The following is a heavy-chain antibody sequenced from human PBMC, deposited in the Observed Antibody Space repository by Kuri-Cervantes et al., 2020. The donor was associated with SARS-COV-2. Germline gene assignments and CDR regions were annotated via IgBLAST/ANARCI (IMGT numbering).Heavy chain of an antibody. Sequence: GESLKISCKGCGYRFTSYWISWVRQMPGKGLEWMGRIDPSDSYTNYSPSFQGHVTISADKSISTAYLQWSSLKASDTAMYYCARQGWELFQWSNDFDYWGQETLVTVSS. J-gene: IGHJ4*02. D-gene: IGHD1-26*01. CDR3: ARQGWELFQWSNDFDY. CDR2: IDPSDSYT. V-gene: IGHV5-10-1*01. CDR1: GYRFTSYW.